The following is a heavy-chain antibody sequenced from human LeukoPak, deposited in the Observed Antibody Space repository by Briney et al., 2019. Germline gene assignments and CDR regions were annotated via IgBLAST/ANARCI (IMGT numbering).Heavy chain of an antibody. CDR3: AAYGSGSYYNNRNWFDP. CDR1: GGSFSGYY. J-gene: IGHJ5*02. Sequence: SETLSLTCAVYGGSFSGYYWSWIRQPPGKGLEWXGEINHSGSTNYNPSLKSRVTISVDTSKNQFSLKLSSVTAADTAVYYCAAYGSGSYYNNRNWFDPWGQGTLVTVSS. D-gene: IGHD3-10*01. V-gene: IGHV4-34*01. CDR2: INHSGST.